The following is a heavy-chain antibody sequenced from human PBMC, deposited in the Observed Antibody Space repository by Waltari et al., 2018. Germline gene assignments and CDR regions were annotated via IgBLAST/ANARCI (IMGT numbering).Heavy chain of an antibody. CDR2: IYYSGST. J-gene: IGHJ4*02. V-gene: IGHV4-59*01. D-gene: IGHD3-10*01. Sequence: QVQLQESGPGLVKPSETLSLTCTVYGGSISSYSWSWIRQPPGKGLGWIGYIYYSGSTNYNPALKSRVTISVDTSKNQFSLKLSSVTAADTAVYYCARTLLWFGGEGVDYWGQGTLVTVSS. CDR3: ARTLLWFGGEGVDY. CDR1: GGSISSYS.